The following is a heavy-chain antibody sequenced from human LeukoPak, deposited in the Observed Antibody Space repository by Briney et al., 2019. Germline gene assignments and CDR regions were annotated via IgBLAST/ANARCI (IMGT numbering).Heavy chain of an antibody. Sequence: SVKVSCKASGGTFSSYAISWVRQAPGQGLEWMGGIIPIFGTANYAQKFQGRVTITADESTSTAYMELSSLRSEDTAVYYCAREMYGDYGFDIWGQGTMVTVSS. D-gene: IGHD4-17*01. CDR2: IIPIFGTA. CDR3: AREMYGDYGFDI. V-gene: IGHV1-69*13. J-gene: IGHJ3*02. CDR1: GGTFSSYA.